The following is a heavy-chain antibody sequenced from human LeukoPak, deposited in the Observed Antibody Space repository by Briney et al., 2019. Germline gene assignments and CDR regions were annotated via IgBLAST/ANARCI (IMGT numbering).Heavy chain of an antibody. CDR3: ERRPSPCSSGRQRRRYYDNYCVLV. V-gene: IGHV4-34*01. CDR2: IDHSGST. Sequence: PSETLSLTCAVYAVSSSGNYWSWIRQPPGKGLEWIGEIDHSGSTNYNPSLKSRVTISVDTSKNQFSLKLNSVTAADTAVYYCERRPSPCSSGRQRRRYYDNYCVLVWGKGTTVTVSS. CDR1: AVSSSGNY. J-gene: IGHJ6*04. D-gene: IGHD2-2*01.